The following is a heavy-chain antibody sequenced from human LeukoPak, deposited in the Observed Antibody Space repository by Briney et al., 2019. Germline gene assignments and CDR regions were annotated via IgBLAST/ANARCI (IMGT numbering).Heavy chain of an antibody. CDR2: ISYDGSNK. J-gene: IGHJ5*02. CDR3: IVFGDSNH. D-gene: IGHD4-17*01. CDR1: GFTFSSYA. Sequence: EGSLRLSCAASGFTFSSYAMHWVRQAPGKGLEWVAVISYDGSNKYYADSVKGRFTISRDNSKNTLYLQMNSLRAEDTAVYYCIVFGDSNHWGQGTLVTVSS. V-gene: IGHV3-30*04.